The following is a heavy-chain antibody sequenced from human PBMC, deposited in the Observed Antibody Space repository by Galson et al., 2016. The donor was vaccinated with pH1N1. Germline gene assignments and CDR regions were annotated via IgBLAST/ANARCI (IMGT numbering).Heavy chain of an antibody. Sequence: SLRLSCADSGFTFSSYWMSWVRQAPGKGLEWVANKKQDGSEKYYVDSVKGRFTISRDNAKNSLYLQMNSLRAEDTAVYYCTRDLGGEDYYNGMDVWGQGTTVTVSS. CDR2: KKQDGSEK. D-gene: IGHD3-10*01. CDR1: GFTFSSYW. J-gene: IGHJ6*02. V-gene: IGHV3-7*01. CDR3: TRDLGGEDYYNGMDV.